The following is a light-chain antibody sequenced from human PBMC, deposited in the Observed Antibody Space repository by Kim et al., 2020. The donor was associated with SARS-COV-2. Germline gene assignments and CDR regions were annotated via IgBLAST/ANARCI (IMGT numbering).Light chain of an antibody. CDR3: SSYTSSNTWV. CDR2: DVS. Sequence: GQSITIACTGTSSDIGAYNYVSWYQQHPGKAPRLLIYDVSERPSGVFDSFSGSKSGNTATLTISWLQAEDEADYYCSSYTSSNTWVFGGGTQLTVL. J-gene: IGLJ3*02. V-gene: IGLV2-14*03. CDR1: SSDIGAYNY.